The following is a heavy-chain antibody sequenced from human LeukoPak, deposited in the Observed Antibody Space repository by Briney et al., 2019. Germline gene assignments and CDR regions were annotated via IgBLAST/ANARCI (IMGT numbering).Heavy chain of an antibody. V-gene: IGHV3-74*01. CDR1: GFTFSSYW. CDR3: ARVVKGLGATPSTDAFDI. Sequence: GGSLRLSCAASGFTFSSYWMHWVRQAPGKGLVWVSRINSDGSSTSYADSVKGRFTISRDNAKNTLYLQMNSLRAEDTAVYYCARVVKGLGATPSTDAFDIWGQGTMVTVSS. J-gene: IGHJ3*02. CDR2: INSDGSST. D-gene: IGHD1-26*01.